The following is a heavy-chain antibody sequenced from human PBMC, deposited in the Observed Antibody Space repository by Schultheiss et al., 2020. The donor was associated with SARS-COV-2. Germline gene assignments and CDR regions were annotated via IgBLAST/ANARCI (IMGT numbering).Heavy chain of an antibody. Sequence: GGSLRLSCAASGFTVSSNYMSWVRQAPGKGLEWVSVISGSGGSTYYADSVKGRFTISRDNSKNTLYLQMNSLRAEDTAVYYCTTDGYWPFTFDYWGQGTLVTVSS. CDR1: GFTVSSNY. V-gene: IGHV3-53*05. CDR3: TTDGYWPFTFDY. D-gene: IGHD2-8*02. CDR2: ISGSGGST. J-gene: IGHJ4*02.